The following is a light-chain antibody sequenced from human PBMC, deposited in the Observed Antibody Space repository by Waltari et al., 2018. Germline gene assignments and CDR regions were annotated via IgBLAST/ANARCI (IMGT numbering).Light chain of an antibody. CDR3: QQYYSYPRGLT. V-gene: IGKV1-8*01. Sequence: AIRMTQSPSSLSASTGYRGPITCRASQGISSYLAWYQQKPGKAPKLLIYAASTLQSGVPSRFSGSGSGTDFTLTISCLQSEDFATYYCQQYYSYPRGLTFGGGTKVEIK. CDR2: AAS. J-gene: IGKJ4*01. CDR1: QGISSY.